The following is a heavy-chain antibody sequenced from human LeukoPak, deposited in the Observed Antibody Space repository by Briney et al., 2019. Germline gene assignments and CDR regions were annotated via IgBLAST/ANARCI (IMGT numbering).Heavy chain of an antibody. Sequence: ASVKVSCKVSGYTLTELSMHWVRQAPGKGLEWMGGFDPEDGETIYAQKFQGRVTMTEDTSTDTAYVELSSLRSEDTAVYYCATVRRVATTGQSRFDPWGQGTLVTVSS. CDR1: GYTLTELS. CDR3: ATVRRVATTGQSRFDP. CDR2: FDPEDGET. D-gene: IGHD5-12*01. J-gene: IGHJ5*02. V-gene: IGHV1-24*01.